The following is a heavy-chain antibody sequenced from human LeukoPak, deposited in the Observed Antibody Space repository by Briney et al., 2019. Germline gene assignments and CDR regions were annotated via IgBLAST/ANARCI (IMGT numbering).Heavy chain of an antibody. V-gene: IGHV3-23*01. CDR2: ISDSGDTT. CDR3: AKQLGYCSDGSCYFPY. CDR1: GLTFSTYA. D-gene: IGHD2-15*01. J-gene: IGHJ4*02. Sequence: GGSLRLSCAASGLTFSTYAMNWVRQAPGKGLEWVSLISDSGDTTYYADSVQGRFTISRDNSKSTLCLQMNSLRAEDTAVYYCAKQLGYCSDGSCYFPYWGQGTLVTVSS.